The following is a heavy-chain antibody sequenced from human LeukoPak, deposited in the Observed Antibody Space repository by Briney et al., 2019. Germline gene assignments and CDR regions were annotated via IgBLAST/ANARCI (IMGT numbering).Heavy chain of an antibody. D-gene: IGHD2-15*01. J-gene: IGHJ3*02. CDR2: INPNGGGT. CDR1: GYTFTGYY. CDR3: ATIRVVAAINFDI. V-gene: IGHV1-2*02. Sequence: ASVKVSCKASGYTFTGYYMHWVRQAPGQGLEWMGWINPNGGGTNYAQKFQGRVTMTRDTSISTAYMELSRLRSDDTAVYYCATIRVVAAINFDIWGQGTMVTVSS.